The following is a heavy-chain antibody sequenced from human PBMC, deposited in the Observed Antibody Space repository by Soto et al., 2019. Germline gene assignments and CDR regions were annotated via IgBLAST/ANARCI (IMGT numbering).Heavy chain of an antibody. V-gene: IGHV1-46*01. D-gene: IGHD1-26*01. J-gene: IGHJ4*02. CDR3: ARDGGATTLGY. CDR2: INPSGGST. CDR1: GYTFTSYY. Sequence: QVQLVQSGAEVKKPGASVKVSCKASGYTFTSYYMHWVRQAPGQGLEWMGIINPSGGSTSDAQKFQGRVTMTRDTSTSTVYMELSSLRSEDTAVYYCARDGGATTLGYWGQGTLVTVSS.